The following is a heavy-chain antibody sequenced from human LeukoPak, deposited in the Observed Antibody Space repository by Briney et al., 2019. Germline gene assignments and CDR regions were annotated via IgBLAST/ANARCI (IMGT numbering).Heavy chain of an antibody. V-gene: IGHV3-7*04. D-gene: IGHD6-13*01. Sequence: GGSLRLSGAASGFTFSTYWMSWVRQAPGKGLEWVANIKEDGSEKYFVDSVKGRFDISRDNAKNSLYLQMNSLRAEDTAVYFCARDRDKYSSIYYGDYWGQGTLVTVSS. CDR3: ARDRDKYSSIYYGDY. J-gene: IGHJ4*02. CDR2: IKEDGSEK. CDR1: GFTFSTYW.